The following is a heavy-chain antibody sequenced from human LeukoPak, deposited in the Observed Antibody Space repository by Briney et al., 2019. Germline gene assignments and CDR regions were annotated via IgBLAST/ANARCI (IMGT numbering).Heavy chain of an antibody. D-gene: IGHD7-27*01. J-gene: IGHJ4*02. Sequence: PSETLSLTCTVSGGSISTSRYYWGWIRQPPGKGLEWIGSAYYSGSTYYNPSLKSRVTISVDTSKNQFSLKLSSVTAADTAVFYCASRGLTGYFDYWGQGALVTVSS. V-gene: IGHV4-39*01. CDR2: AYYSGST. CDR1: GGSISTSRYY. CDR3: ASRGLTGYFDY.